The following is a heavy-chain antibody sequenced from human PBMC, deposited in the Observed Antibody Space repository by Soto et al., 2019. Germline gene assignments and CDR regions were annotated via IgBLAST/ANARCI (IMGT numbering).Heavy chain of an antibody. CDR2: INHSGST. J-gene: IGHJ4*02. Sequence: SETLSVTCAVYGGTISGYYWSWISKPPGKGLEWIGEINHSGSTYYNPSLKSRVTISVDTSKNQFSLKLSSVAAADTAVYYCARHGRVRYCSGGSCLLDYWGQGTLVTVSS. D-gene: IGHD2-15*01. CDR3: ARHGRVRYCSGGSCLLDY. CDR1: GGTISGYY. V-gene: IGHV4-34*01.